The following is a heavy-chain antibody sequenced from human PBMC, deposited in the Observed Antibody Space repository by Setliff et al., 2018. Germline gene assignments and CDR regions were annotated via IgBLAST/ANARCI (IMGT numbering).Heavy chain of an antibody. D-gene: IGHD3-3*01. V-gene: IGHV1-18*01. CDR1: GYTFLSYG. CDR2: ISAYTGKT. CDR3: ARAPRLEWMLPTFDY. Sequence: ASVKVSCKAVGYTFLSYGLSWVRQAPGQGLEWMGWISAYTGKTDYAQNFQGRVTMTTDTSTNTAYLELRSLRYDDTAVYFCARAPRLEWMLPTFDYWGQGTPVTVS. J-gene: IGHJ4*02.